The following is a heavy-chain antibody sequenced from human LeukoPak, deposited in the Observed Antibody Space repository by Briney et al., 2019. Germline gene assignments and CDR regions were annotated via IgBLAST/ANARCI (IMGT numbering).Heavy chain of an antibody. J-gene: IGHJ4*02. CDR2: INPSDGIT. Sequence: ASVKVSCKASGYTFSSYYIHWVRPAPGHGLEWMGIINPSDGITTYAQKRQGRVTMTRDTSTRTVYMELSSLRSEDTAVYYCASPTSGYYYGFDYWGQGALVTVSS. CDR3: ASPTSGYYYGFDY. D-gene: IGHD3-22*01. V-gene: IGHV1-46*01. CDR1: GYTFSSYY.